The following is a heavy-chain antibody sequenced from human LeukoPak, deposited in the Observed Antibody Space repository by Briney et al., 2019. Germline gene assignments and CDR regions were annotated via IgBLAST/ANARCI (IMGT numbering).Heavy chain of an antibody. V-gene: IGHV4-34*01. CDR1: GGSFSGYY. Sequence: SETLSLTCAVYGGSFSGYYWSWIRQPPGKGLEWIGEINHSGSTNYNPSLKSRVTISVDTSKNQFSLKLSSVTAADTAVYYCARHPRVTLRYFDWLSPPYFDYWGQGTLVTVSS. J-gene: IGHJ4*02. D-gene: IGHD3-9*01. CDR2: INHSGST. CDR3: ARHPRVTLRYFDWLSPPYFDY.